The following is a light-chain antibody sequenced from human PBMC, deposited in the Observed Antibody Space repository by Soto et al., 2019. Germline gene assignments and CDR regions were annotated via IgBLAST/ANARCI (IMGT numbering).Light chain of an antibody. CDR1: RDISNS. V-gene: IGKV1-12*01. CDR2: GAS. Sequence: DIQMTQSPSSVSASVGDRLTITCRACRDISNSLAWYQQTPGKAPKLLLRGASSLHRGVPSRFSGGGAGTEFTLTISSLQPEDFATYYCQQTSAFPRTFGQGTKVDIK. J-gene: IGKJ1*01. CDR3: QQTSAFPRT.